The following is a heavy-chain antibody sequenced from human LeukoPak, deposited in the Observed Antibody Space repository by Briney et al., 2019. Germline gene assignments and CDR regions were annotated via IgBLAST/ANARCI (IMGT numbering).Heavy chain of an antibody. Sequence: SEPLSLTYTVTGGSISSSSHYWGWIRQPPGKGLEWIGSMYYCVDTYYSPSLKSRLTISIDPSKDHFALKLNSVTAADTAVYYCASLVIYCSTNSCYPFDYWGRGTLVSVS. V-gene: IGHV4-39*01. J-gene: IGHJ4*02. D-gene: IGHD2-2*01. CDR2: MYYCVDT. CDR1: GGSISSSSHY. CDR3: ASLVIYCSTNSCYPFDY.